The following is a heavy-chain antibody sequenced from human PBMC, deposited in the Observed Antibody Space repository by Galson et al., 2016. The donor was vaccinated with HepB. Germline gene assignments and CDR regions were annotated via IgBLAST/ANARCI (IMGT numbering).Heavy chain of an antibody. J-gene: IGHJ4*02. D-gene: IGHD6-19*01. CDR2: IKRDGSEK. CDR1: GFTFSNYW. CDR3: ARDGSGWLFDS. Sequence: SLRLSCAASGFTFSNYWMSWVRQPPGKGLEWVGNIKRDGSEKYYVDSVKGRFTISRDNAKNSLYLQMNSLRAEDTAVYYCARDGSGWLFDSWGQGTLVTGSS. V-gene: IGHV3-7*01.